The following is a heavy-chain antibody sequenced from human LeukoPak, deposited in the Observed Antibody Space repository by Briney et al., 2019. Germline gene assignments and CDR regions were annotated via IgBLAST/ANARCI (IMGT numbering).Heavy chain of an antibody. V-gene: IGHV3-30*04. CDR1: GFTFSTYT. J-gene: IGHJ4*02. CDR2: ISYDGSLK. Sequence: GGSLRLSCAASGFTFSTYTMHWVRQAPGKGLEWVAVISYDGSLKYYADSVKGRFTISRDNSKNTVFLQMNSLRAEDTAVYYCARGDYYGSGSYWYYFGYWGQGTLVTVSS. CDR3: ARGDYYGSGSYWYYFGY. D-gene: IGHD3-10*01.